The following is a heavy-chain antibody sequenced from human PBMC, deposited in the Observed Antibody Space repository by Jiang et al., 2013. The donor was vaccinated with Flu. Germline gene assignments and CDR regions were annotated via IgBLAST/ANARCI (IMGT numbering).Heavy chain of an antibody. D-gene: IGHD6-19*01. V-gene: IGHV1-2*02. Sequence: EVKKPGSAVKVSCRASGGSFSAYAISWVRQAPGQGLQWVGWINPNSGGTNYAQQFQGRVAMTTDTSMNLAYMELSRLRSDDTAIYYCAREFDSGRYHRYYQYMGDWGKGTTVTVSS. CDR2: INPNSGGT. CDR3: AREFDSGRYHRYYQYMGD. J-gene: IGHJ6*03. CDR1: GGSFSAYA.